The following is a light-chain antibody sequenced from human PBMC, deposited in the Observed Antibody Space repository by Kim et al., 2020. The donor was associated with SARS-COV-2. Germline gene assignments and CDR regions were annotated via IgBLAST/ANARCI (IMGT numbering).Light chain of an antibody. CDR2: GAS. J-gene: IGKJ2*01. V-gene: IGKV3-15*01. CDR1: QSVRGN. Sequence: VYRGERAARSCRASQSVRGNLAWYQKKAGQAPRLRIYGASTRDTGIPARFRGSGSGTEFTPTISRMQAEEFAVYYWQQNNNWTPYTFGQGTKREI. CDR3: QQNNNWTPYT.